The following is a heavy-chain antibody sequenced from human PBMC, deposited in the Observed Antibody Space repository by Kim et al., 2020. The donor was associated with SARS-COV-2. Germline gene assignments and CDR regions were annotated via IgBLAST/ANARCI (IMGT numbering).Heavy chain of an antibody. J-gene: IGHJ6*03. CDR1: GGSITDYY. D-gene: IGHD6-13*01. CDR3: ARFRRMDAGRPLRYVDF. CDR2: IYDSGRT. V-gene: IGHV4-59*01. Sequence: SETLSLACTVSGGSITDYYWSWIRQPPGKGLEWIGDIYDSGRTNYSPSLKSRATISLDMSNNQFSLNLPSVTAADTAVYYCARFRRMDAGRPLRYVDFWG.